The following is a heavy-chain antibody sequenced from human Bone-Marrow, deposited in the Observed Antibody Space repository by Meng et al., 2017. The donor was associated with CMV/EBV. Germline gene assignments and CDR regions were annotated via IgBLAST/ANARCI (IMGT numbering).Heavy chain of an antibody. V-gene: IGHV3-30-3*01. CDR2: ISYDGSNK. D-gene: IGHD5-18*01. J-gene: IGHJ6*01. Sequence: GGSLRLSCAASGFTFRSYAMHWVRQAPGKGLEWVAVISYDGSNKYYADSVKGRFTISRDNSKNTLYLQMNSLRAEDTAVYYCAIGKSREIQLWFPYYYDYGMDVWGQGTTVTVAS. CDR1: GFTFRSYA. CDR3: AIGKSREIQLWFPYYYDYGMDV.